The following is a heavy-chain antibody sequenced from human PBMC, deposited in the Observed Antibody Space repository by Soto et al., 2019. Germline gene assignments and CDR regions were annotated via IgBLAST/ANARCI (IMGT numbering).Heavy chain of an antibody. D-gene: IGHD3-3*01. Sequence: SETLSLTCTVSGGSISSSSYYWGWIRQPPGKGLEWIGSIYYSGSTYYNPSLKSRVTISVDTSKNQFSLKLSSVTAADTAVYYCARYHRYYDFWSGHHHWHFDYWGQGTLVTVSS. CDR1: GGSISSSSYY. CDR2: IYYSGST. CDR3: ARYHRYYDFWSGHHHWHFDY. V-gene: IGHV4-39*01. J-gene: IGHJ4*02.